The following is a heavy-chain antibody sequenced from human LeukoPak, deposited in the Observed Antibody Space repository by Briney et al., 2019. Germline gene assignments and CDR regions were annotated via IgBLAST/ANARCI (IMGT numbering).Heavy chain of an antibody. D-gene: IGHD6-13*01. CDR3: ARASHSTTYYYGMDV. CDR2: ISYDGSNK. V-gene: IGHV3-30*04. CDR1: GFTFSSYA. Sequence: PGGSLRLSCAASGFTFSSYAMQWVRQAPGKGLEWVAVISYDGSNKYYADSVKGRFTISRDNSKNTLYLQMNSLRAEDTAVYYCARASHSTTYYYGMDVWGQGTAVTVSS. J-gene: IGHJ6*02.